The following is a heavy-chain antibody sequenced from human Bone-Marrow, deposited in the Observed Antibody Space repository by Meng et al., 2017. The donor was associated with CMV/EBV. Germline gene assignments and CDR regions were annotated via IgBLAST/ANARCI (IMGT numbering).Heavy chain of an antibody. Sequence: GGSLRLSCAASGFTFSSYWMSWVRQAPGKGLEWVANIKQDGSEKYYVDSVKGRFTMTVDTSKNQCSLKLSSVTAADTAVYYCAVIFQPDGMDFWGQGTTVTVSS. CDR3: AVIFQPDGMDF. D-gene: IGHD2-21*01. CDR1: GFTFSSYW. V-gene: IGHV3-7*03. J-gene: IGHJ6*02. CDR2: IKQDGSEK.